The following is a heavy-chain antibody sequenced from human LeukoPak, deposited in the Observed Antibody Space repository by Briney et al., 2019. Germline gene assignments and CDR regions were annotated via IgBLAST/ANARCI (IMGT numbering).Heavy chain of an antibody. CDR1: GFTFSSYS. CDR2: ISSSSSYI. J-gene: IGHJ3*02. D-gene: IGHD3-22*01. CDR3: ARVPFRSGYIPDAFDI. V-gene: IGHV3-21*01. Sequence: PGGSLRLSCAASGFTFSSYSMNWVRQAPGKGLEWVSSISSSSSYIYYADSVKGRFTISRDNAKNSLYLQMNSLRAGDTAVYYCARVPFRSGYIPDAFDIWGQGTMVTVSS.